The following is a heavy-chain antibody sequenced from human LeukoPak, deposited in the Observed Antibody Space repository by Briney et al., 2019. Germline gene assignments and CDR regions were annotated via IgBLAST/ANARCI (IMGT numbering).Heavy chain of an antibody. CDR1: GFTLSTYG. D-gene: IGHD3-10*01. CDR2: IWYDGSNK. V-gene: IGHV3-33*01. J-gene: IGHJ3*02. Sequence: GGSLRLSCAASGFTLSTYGMHWVRQAPGKGLEWVAVIWYDGSNKYYGGSVKGRFTISRDNSKNTLYLQMNSLRAEDTAVYYCARDRRLLYFGELFHDAFDIWGQGTMVTVSS. CDR3: ARDRRLLYFGELFHDAFDI.